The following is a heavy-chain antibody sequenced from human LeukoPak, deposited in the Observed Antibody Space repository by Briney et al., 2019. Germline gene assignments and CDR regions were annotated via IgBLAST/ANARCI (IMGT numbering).Heavy chain of an antibody. CDR1: GFTFSSYW. CDR2: IKQDGSEK. J-gene: IGHJ4*02. CDR3: ARVGRSGSYGY. D-gene: IGHD3-10*01. Sequence: GGSLRLSCAASGFTFSSYWMSWVRQAPGKGLEWVANIKQDGSEKYYVDSVKGRFTISRDNAKNSLHLQMNSLRAEDTAVYYCARVGRSGSYGYWGQGTLVTVSS. V-gene: IGHV3-7*01.